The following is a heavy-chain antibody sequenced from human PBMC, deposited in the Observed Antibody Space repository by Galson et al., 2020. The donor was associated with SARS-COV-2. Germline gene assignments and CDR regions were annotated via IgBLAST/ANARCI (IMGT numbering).Heavy chain of an antibody. J-gene: IGHJ4*02. CDR3: ASPMIAVGEVMITHVDY. Sequence: SETLSLTCTVSPYSINNGYYWGWIRQPPGKGLEWIGTIYHNGNTSYNPSLKSRVTISADTSTTQHPLKLSSVTAADTAVYYWASPMIAVGEVMITHVDYWGQGTLVTVSS. CDR2: IYHNGNT. D-gene: IGHD3-22*01. V-gene: IGHV4-38-2*02. CDR1: PYSINNGYY.